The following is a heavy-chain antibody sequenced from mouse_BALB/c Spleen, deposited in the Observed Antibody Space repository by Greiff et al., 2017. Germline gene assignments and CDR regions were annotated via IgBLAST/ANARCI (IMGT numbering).Heavy chain of an antibody. D-gene: IGHD1-1*01. CDR1: GYTFSSYW. Sequence: QVHVKQSGAELMKPGASVKISCKATGYTFSSYWIEWVKQRPGHGLEWIGEILPGSGSTNYNEKFKGKATFTADTSSNTAYMQLSSLTSEDSAVYYCAREEGITTVVATRYFDVWGAGTTVTVSS. J-gene: IGHJ1*01. CDR3: AREEGITTVVATRYFDV. CDR2: ILPGSGST. V-gene: IGHV1-9*01.